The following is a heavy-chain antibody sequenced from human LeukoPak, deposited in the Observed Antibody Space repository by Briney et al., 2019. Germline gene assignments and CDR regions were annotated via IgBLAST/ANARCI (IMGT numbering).Heavy chain of an antibody. J-gene: IGHJ1*01. D-gene: IGHD3-22*01. CDR1: GGTFSSYA. Sequence: GASVKVSCKASGGTFSSYAFSWVRQAPGQGLEWMGRIIPIFGTANYAQKFQDRVTITTDKSTSTAYMELSSLRSEDSAVYYCARASLGYYDSSGYPAEYFQHWGQGTLVTVSS. V-gene: IGHV1-69*05. CDR3: ARASLGYYDSSGYPAEYFQH. CDR2: IIPIFGTA.